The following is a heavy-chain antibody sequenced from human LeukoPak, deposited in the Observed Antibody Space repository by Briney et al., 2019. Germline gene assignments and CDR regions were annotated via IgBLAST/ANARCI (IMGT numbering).Heavy chain of an antibody. V-gene: IGHV4-4*02. J-gene: IGHJ4*02. D-gene: IGHD1-26*01. CDR1: GGSIDITNY. Sequence: SETLSLTCGVSGGSIDITNYWSWVRQAPGKGLEWIGEISHSGTTNYNPSLRSRVTMFLDRANNQFSLSLTSVTAADSAVYYCTRENRPYCPFAYWGQGVLVTVSS. CDR2: ISHSGTT. CDR3: TRENRPYCPFAY.